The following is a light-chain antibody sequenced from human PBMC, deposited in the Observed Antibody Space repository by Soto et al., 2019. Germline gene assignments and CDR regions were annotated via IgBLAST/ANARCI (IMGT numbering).Light chain of an antibody. J-gene: IGKJ4*01. CDR3: QQLNSYPLT. CDR1: QGIRTY. CDR2: AAS. Sequence: DIQLTQSPSFLSASVGDRVTITCRASQGIRTYLAWYQQKPGKAPNLLVYAASTLQSGVPSRFSGSGSGTEFNLTISSLQPEDFASYYCQQLNSYPLTFGGGTKVEI. V-gene: IGKV1-9*01.